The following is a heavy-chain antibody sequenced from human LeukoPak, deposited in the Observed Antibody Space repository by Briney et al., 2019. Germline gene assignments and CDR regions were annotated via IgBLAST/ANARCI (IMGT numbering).Heavy chain of an antibody. V-gene: IGHV3-73*01. Sequence: GGSLRLSCVASGFTFSGSAMHWVRQASGKGLEWVGRIRSKANSYATAYAASVKGRFTISRDDSKNTAYLQMNSLRAEDTAVYYCARDRGYPSYMDVWGKGTTVTVSS. CDR3: ARDRGYPSYMDV. D-gene: IGHD3-10*01. J-gene: IGHJ6*03. CDR2: IRSKANSYAT. CDR1: GFTFSGSA.